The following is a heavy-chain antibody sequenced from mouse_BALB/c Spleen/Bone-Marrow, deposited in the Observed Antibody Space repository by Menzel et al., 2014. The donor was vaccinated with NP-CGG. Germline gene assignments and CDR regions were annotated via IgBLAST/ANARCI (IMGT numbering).Heavy chain of an antibody. CDR1: GFSLTSYG. J-gene: IGHJ2*01. CDR2: IWAGGST. Sequence: ESGPGLVAPSQSLSITCTVSGFSLTSYGVHWVRQPPGEGLEWLGVIWAGGSTNYNSALMSRLSISKDNSKSQVFLKMNSLQTDDTAMYYCAIFITTVVGYFDYWGQGTTLTVSS. D-gene: IGHD1-1*01. V-gene: IGHV2-9*02. CDR3: AIFITTVVGYFDY.